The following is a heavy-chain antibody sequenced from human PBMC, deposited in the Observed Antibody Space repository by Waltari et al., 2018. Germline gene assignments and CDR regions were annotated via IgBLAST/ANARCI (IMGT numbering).Heavy chain of an antibody. CDR3: AKVDSSGYYYVSVIDY. CDR2: ISGSGGST. J-gene: IGHJ4*02. CDR1: GFTFSSYA. D-gene: IGHD3-22*01. Sequence: VQLLESGGGLVQPGGSLRLSCAASGFTFSSYAVSWVRQAPGKGLGWVSAISGSGGSTYYADSVKGRFTISRDNSKNTLYLKMNSLRAEDTAVYYCAKVDSSGYYYVSVIDYWGQGTLVTVSS. V-gene: IGHV3-23*01.